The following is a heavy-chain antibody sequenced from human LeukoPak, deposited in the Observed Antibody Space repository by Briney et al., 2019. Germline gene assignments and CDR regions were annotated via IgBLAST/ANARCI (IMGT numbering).Heavy chain of an antibody. CDR1: EFTFSSYS. CDR2: FYSGGDT. D-gene: IGHD3-3*02. CDR3: ARDSTGYWYFDL. Sequence: GGSLRLSCAASEFTFSSYSMNWVRQAPGKGLEWVSVFYSGGDTHYADSVKGRFTISRDNSKNTLYLQMNSLRAEDTAVYYCARDSTGYWYFDLWGRGTLVTVSP. J-gene: IGHJ2*01. V-gene: IGHV3-53*01.